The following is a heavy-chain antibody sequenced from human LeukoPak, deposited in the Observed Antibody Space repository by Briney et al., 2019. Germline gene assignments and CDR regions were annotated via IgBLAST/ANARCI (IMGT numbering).Heavy chain of an antibody. V-gene: IGHV3-33*06. CDR1: GFTFSSYG. J-gene: IGHJ4*02. CDR3: AKPYSGTFYSFDS. CDR2: TWYDGSNK. Sequence: PGGSLRLSCAASGFTFSSYGMHWVRQAPGKGLEWVAGTWYDGSNKNYVDSVKCRFTISKDNSRNTLDLEMNSLSAEDTAVYYCAKPYSGTFYSFDSWGQGALVTVSS. D-gene: IGHD1-26*01.